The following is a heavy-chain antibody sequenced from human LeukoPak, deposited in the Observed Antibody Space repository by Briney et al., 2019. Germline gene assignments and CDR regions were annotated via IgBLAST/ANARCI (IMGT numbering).Heavy chain of an antibody. CDR2: ISSSSTI. D-gene: IGHD2-2*02. Sequence: GGSLRLSCAASGFTFSSYSMNWVRQAPGKGLEWVSYISSSSTIYYADSVKGRFTISRDNAKNSLYLQMNSLRAEDTAVYYCAREGIVVVPAAIFAPYMDVWGKGTTVTVSS. V-gene: IGHV3-48*01. J-gene: IGHJ6*03. CDR3: AREGIVVVPAAIFAPYMDV. CDR1: GFTFSSYS.